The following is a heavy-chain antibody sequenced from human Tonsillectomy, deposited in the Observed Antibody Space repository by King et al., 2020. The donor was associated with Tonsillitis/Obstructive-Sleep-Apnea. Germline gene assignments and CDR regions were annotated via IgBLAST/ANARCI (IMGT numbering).Heavy chain of an antibody. V-gene: IGHV1-69*01. Sequence: QVQLVQSGAEVKKPGSSVKVSCKASGGTFSSYAISWVRQAPGQGLEWMGGIIPIFGTANYARKFQGRVTITADESTSTAYMELSSLRSEDTAVYYCARPPAAIRGYYYYYMDVWGKGTTVTVSS. J-gene: IGHJ6*03. CDR3: ARPPAAIRGYYYYYMDV. CDR2: IIPIFGTA. D-gene: IGHD2-2*02. CDR1: GGTFSSYA.